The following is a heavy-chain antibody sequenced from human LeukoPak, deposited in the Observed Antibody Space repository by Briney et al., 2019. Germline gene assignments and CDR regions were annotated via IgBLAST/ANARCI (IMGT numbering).Heavy chain of an antibody. J-gene: IGHJ6*03. D-gene: IGHD5-24*01. CDR1: GYSFTSHW. V-gene: IGHV5-51*01. Sequence: GSLKISCKGSGYGSGYSFTSHWIAWVRQMPGKGLEWMGIIYPRDSNTIYSPSFQGQVTISADKSISTAYLQWSSLKASDTAMYYCARLRNKGMARDYYYYYMDVWGKGTTVTVSS. CDR3: ARLRNKGMARDYYYYYMDV. CDR2: IYPRDSNT.